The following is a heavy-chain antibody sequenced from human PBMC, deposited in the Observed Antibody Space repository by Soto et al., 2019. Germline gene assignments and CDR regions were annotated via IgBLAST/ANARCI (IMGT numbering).Heavy chain of an antibody. J-gene: IGHJ5*02. CDR1: GGSISSYY. D-gene: IGHD3-10*01. CDR3: AITPYYYCSGSYKFDP. CDR2: IYYTGST. V-gene: IGHV4-59*01. Sequence: QVQLQESGPGLVKPSETLSLTCTVSGGSISSYYWSWIRQPPGKGLEWIGSIYYTGSTNYNPSINSRFIISLDTSNNHFSLKLSSVTAADTAVYYCAITPYYYCSGSYKFDPWGQGTLVTVSS.